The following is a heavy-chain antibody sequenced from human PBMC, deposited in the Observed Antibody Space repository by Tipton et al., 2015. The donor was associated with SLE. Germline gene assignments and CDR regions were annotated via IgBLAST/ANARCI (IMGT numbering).Heavy chain of an antibody. Sequence: EASGFTFDDFAMHWVRQGPGRGLEWVSAISGSGNSAYNADSVKGRFTLSRDNSKNTLYLQMNSLRAEDTAIYYCAKEGRSTTPGYWGQGTLVTVSS. J-gene: IGHJ4*02. CDR3: AKEGRSTTPGY. CDR1: GFTFDDFA. CDR2: ISGSGNSA. D-gene: IGHD2/OR15-2a*01. V-gene: IGHV3-23*01.